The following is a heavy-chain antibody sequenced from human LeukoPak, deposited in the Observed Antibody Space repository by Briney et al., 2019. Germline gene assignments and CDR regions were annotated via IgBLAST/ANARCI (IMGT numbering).Heavy chain of an antibody. CDR1: GASFGDYY. Sequence: SETLSLTCAVSGASFGDYYWSWIRQPPGKGLEWIGYIYHRGSTYYNPSLKSRVTISVDRSKNQFSLKLSSVTAADTAVYYCARSGDYFDYWGQGTLVTVSS. D-gene: IGHD4-17*01. CDR2: IYHRGST. CDR3: ARSGDYFDY. V-gene: IGHV4-30-2*01. J-gene: IGHJ4*02.